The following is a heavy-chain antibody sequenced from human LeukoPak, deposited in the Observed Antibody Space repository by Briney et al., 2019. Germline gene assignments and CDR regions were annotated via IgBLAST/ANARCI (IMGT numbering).Heavy chain of an antibody. D-gene: IGHD6-13*01. CDR1: GYTFTSYG. CDR3: AKDRLVQQLYFVSAFDI. V-gene: IGHV1-18*01. Sequence: ASVKVSCKASGYTFTSYGISWVRQAPGQGLEWMGWISAYNGNTNYAQKLQGRVTMTTDTSTSTAYMELRSLRSDDTAVYYCAKDRLVQQLYFVSAFDIWGQGTMVTVSS. J-gene: IGHJ3*02. CDR2: ISAYNGNT.